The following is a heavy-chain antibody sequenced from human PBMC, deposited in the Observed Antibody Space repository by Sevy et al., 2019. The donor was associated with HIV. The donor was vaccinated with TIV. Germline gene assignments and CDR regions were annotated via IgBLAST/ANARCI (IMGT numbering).Heavy chain of an antibody. CDR2: IYPGDSDT. J-gene: IGHJ6*02. CDR3: ARGARGTLPSYYYYGWDV. V-gene: IGHV5-51*01. CDR1: GYRFTEYW. D-gene: IGHD1-1*01. Sequence: GESLKISCKGSGYRFTEYWIAWVRQMPEKGLEWMGIIYPGDSDTIYSPSFRGQVTISVDKSISTAYVKWSTLKASDTGIYYCARGARGTLPSYYYYGWDVWGQGTTVTVSS.